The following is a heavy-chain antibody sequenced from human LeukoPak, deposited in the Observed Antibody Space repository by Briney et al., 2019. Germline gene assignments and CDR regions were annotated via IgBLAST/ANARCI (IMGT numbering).Heavy chain of an antibody. Sequence: ASVKVSCKASGYTFTSYGISWVRQAPGQGLEWMGWISAYNGNTNYAQKLQGRVTMTTDTSTSTAYMELRSLTSDDTAVYYCARGDCYDSSGYYLYYYFDYWGQGTLVTVSS. CDR2: ISAYNGNT. J-gene: IGHJ4*02. CDR1: GYTFTSYG. D-gene: IGHD3-22*01. CDR3: ARGDCYDSSGYYLYYYFDY. V-gene: IGHV1-18*01.